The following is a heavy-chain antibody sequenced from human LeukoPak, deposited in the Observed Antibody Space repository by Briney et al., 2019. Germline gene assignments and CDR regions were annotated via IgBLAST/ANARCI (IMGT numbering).Heavy chain of an antibody. V-gene: IGHV3-21*01. CDR1: AFTFSSYS. J-gene: IGHJ3*02. CDR2: ISSGSSYI. D-gene: IGHD1-26*01. CDR3: ARDEWGDAFDI. Sequence: PGGSLRLSCAPSAFTFSSYSMNWVRQAPGKGLEWVSSISSGSSYILSADSVRGRFTISRDNAKNSLFLQMNSLRAEDTAVYYCARDEWGDAFDIWGQGTMVTVFS.